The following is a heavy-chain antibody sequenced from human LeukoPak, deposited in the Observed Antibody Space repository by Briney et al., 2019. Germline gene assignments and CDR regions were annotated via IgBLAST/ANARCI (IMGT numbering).Heavy chain of an antibody. D-gene: IGHD3-3*01. J-gene: IGHJ4*02. CDR3: ARERKITSFGVACDY. V-gene: IGHV1-2*06. Sequence: ASVKVSCKASGYTLTDYYMHWVRQAPGQGLEWMGRINPNSGGTNYAQKFQGRVTMTRDTSISTVYMELSRLRSDDTAVYYCARERKITSFGVACDYWGQGTLVTVSS. CDR2: INPNSGGT. CDR1: GYTLTDYY.